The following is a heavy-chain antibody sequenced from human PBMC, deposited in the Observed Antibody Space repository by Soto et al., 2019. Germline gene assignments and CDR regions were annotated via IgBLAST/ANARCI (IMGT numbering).Heavy chain of an antibody. CDR3: AALPPRIVVALLPIPT. Sequence: QVQLRESGPGLVKTSGTLSLTCAVSGGSISSTNWWTWVRQPPGKGLEWIGEIYHSGSPTYSPSFXGRAXTXLDKSNNPFSLRLRSVTAADTAVYYWAALPPRIVVALLPIPTWGQGILVTVSS. J-gene: IGHJ5*02. CDR2: IYHSGSP. V-gene: IGHV4-4*02. CDR1: GGSISSTNW. D-gene: IGHD2-21*01.